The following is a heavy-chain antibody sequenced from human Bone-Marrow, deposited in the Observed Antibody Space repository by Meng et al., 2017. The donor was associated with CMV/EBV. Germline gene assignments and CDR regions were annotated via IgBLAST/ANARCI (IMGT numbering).Heavy chain of an antibody. V-gene: IGHV2-70D*14. J-gene: IGHJ4*02. CDR1: GFSRSTSGMR. CDR3: ARIPRAGYYDSSGYDYFDD. Sequence: SGPTLVKPTQTLTLTCTFSGFSRSTSGMRVSWIRQPPGKDLEWLARIDCDDDKFHSTSLKTRLTISKDNSKNQLVLTMTNMDPVDTATYYCARIPRAGYYDSSGYDYFDDWGQGTLVTVSS. D-gene: IGHD3-22*01. CDR2: IDCDDDK.